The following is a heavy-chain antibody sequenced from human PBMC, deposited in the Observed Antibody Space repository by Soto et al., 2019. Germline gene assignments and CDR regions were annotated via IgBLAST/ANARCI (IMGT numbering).Heavy chain of an antibody. Sequence: GGSLRLSCAASGFTFSSYAMSWVRQAPGKGLEWVAVISYDGSNKYYADSVKGRFTISRDNSKNTLYLRMNSLRAEDTAVYYCAVEDYYDSSGYYNRDPLYYYYYGMDVWGQGTTVTVSS. D-gene: IGHD3-22*01. CDR2: ISYDGSNK. V-gene: IGHV3-30*03. CDR1: GFTFSSYA. J-gene: IGHJ6*02. CDR3: AVEDYYDSSGYYNRDPLYYYYYGMDV.